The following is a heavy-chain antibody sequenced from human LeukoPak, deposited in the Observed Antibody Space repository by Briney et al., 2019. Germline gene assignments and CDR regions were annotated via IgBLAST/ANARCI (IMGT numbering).Heavy chain of an antibody. D-gene: IGHD3-22*01. CDR1: GFTFSSYS. V-gene: IGHV3-48*01. J-gene: IGHJ4*02. CDR2: ISSSSSTI. Sequence: PGGSLRLSCAASGFTFSSYSMNWVRQAPGKGLEWVSYISSSSSTIYYADSVKGRFTISRDNAKNSLYLQMTSLRAEDTAVYYCAKDLTISFYYDTSGYYYDYWGQGTQITVSS. CDR3: AKDLTISFYYDTSGYYYDY.